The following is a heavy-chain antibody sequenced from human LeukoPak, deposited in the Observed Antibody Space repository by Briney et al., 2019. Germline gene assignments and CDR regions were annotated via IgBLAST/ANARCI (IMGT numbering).Heavy chain of an antibody. Sequence: SETLSLTCTVSGGSIRSYYWNWIQQPPGKGLEWIGYIYYSGSTNYNPSLKSRVTISVDTSKNQFSLKLSSVTAADTAVYYCARVTGYTRVFDPWGQGTLVTVSS. J-gene: IGHJ5*02. V-gene: IGHV4-59*08. CDR1: GGSIRSYY. CDR2: IYYSGST. D-gene: IGHD6-13*01. CDR3: ARVTGYTRVFDP.